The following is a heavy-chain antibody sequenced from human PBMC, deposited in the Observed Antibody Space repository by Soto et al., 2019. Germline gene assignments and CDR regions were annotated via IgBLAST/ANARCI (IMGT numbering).Heavy chain of an antibody. J-gene: IGHJ3*02. CDR2: ISGTGSPT. CDR3: ARGDYYVNSGPFSDAIDI. V-gene: IGHV3-23*01. Sequence: PGGSLRLSCAASGFTFSSYAMTWVRQAPGRGLEWVSAISGTGSPTYYADSVKGRFTISRDNAKNSLYLQMNSLRAEDTAVYYCARGDYYVNSGPFSDAIDIWGQGTMVTVSS. D-gene: IGHD3-22*01. CDR1: GFTFSSYA.